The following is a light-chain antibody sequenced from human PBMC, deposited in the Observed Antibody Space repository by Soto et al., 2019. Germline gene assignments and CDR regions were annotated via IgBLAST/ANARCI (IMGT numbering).Light chain of an antibody. CDR1: QTISNW. CDR2: DAS. CDR3: QHSTSHWRT. J-gene: IGKJ1*01. V-gene: IGKV1-5*01. Sequence: DIEMAQSPSTLSASVGDRVTITCRASQTISNWFAWYQQKPGKAPKLLIYDASSLESGVPSRFSGSGSGTEFTLTISSLQPDDFATYYCQHSTSHWRTFAQGTKLDIK.